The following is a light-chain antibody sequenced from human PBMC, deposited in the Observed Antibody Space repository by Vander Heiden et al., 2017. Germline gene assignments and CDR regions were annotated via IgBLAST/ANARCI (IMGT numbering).Light chain of an antibody. V-gene: IGKV1-8*01. CDR2: AAS. CDR3: QQYYSYSCT. CDR1: QGISSY. J-gene: IGKJ1*01. Sequence: STGDRVTITCRASQGISSYLAWYQQKPGKAPKLLIYAASTLQSGVPSRFSGSGSGTDFTLTISCLQSEDFATYYCQQYYSYSCTFGQGTKVEIK.